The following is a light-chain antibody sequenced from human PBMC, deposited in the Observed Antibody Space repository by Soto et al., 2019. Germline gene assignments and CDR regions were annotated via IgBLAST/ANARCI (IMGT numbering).Light chain of an antibody. CDR1: SSDVGGYNY. CDR3: CSYAGSDTSV. J-gene: IGLJ1*01. V-gene: IGLV2-11*01. CDR2: DVT. Sequence: QSVLTQPRSVSGSPGQSVTISCTGTSSDVGGYNYVSWYQQHPGKAPKLMIFDVTKRPSGVPDRFSASKSGNTASLTISRLQSEDEADYYCCSYAGSDTSVFGTGTKLTVL.